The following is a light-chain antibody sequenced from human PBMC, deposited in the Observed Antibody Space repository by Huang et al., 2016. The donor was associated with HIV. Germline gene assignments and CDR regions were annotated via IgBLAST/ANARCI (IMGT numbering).Light chain of an antibody. CDR1: QNISR. CDR3: QQYDDWPPWT. J-gene: IGKJ1*01. CDR2: DAS. V-gene: IGKV3-15*01. Sequence: EIVMTQSPATLSVSPVERAILYCRASQNISRLAWYQQKSGQSPRLLIYDASSRATGVPARFSGSGSGTEFTVTVSSRQSEDFALYYCQQYDDWPPWTFGPGTQVDIK.